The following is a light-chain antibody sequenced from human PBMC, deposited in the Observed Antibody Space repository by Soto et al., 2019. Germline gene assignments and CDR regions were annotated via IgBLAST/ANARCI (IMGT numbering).Light chain of an antibody. J-gene: IGLJ1*01. CDR2: DVS. CDR1: GSDVGGYNY. V-gene: IGLV2-14*01. CDR3: SSSTSSTTLYV. Sequence: QSVLTQPASVSGSPGQSITISCTGTGSDVGGYNYVSWYQQHPGKAPKLMIYDVSNRPSGVSNRFSGSKSGNTASLTISGLQAEDEADYYCSSSTSSTTLYVFGTGTKVTVL.